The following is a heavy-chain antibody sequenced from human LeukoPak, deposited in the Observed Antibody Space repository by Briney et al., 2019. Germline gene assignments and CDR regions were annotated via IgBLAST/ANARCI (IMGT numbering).Heavy chain of an antibody. Sequence: PGGSLRLSCAASGFTFSDYYMSWIRQAPGKGLEWVSYISSSSSTIYYADSVKGRFTISRDNSKNTVYLQMNSLRVEDTAVYYCARDRTPMIVVVITSSLDYWGQGTLVTVSS. J-gene: IGHJ4*02. V-gene: IGHV3-11*04. CDR3: ARDRTPMIVVVITSSLDY. CDR2: ISSSSSTI. D-gene: IGHD3-22*01. CDR1: GFTFSDYY.